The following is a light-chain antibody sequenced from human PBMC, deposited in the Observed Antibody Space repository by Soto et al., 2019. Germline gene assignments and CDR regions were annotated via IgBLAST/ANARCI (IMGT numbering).Light chain of an antibody. Sequence: DIQMTQSPSTLSASVGDRVTITCRASQTISSWLAWYQQKLGKAPKXXXXXASSXXGGVPSXXXGSGSGTXXXXXXSXXQPDDSATYYCQQYNGTFGQGTKVEVK. V-gene: IGKV1-5*03. J-gene: IGKJ1*01. CDR2: XAS. CDR1: QTISSW. CDR3: QQYNGT.